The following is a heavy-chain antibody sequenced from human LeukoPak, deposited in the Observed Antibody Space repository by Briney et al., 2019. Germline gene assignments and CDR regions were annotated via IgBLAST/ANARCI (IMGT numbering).Heavy chain of an antibody. CDR2: IRSKAYGGTT. D-gene: IGHD3-3*01. V-gene: IGHV3-49*04. J-gene: IGHJ4*02. Sequence: GGSLRLSCTASGFTFGDYAMSWVRQAPGKGLEGVGFIRSKAYGGTTEYAESVKGRFTISRDDSKSIAYLQMNSLKTEDTAVYYCTRDLYDFWSGYLLDYWGQGTLVTVSS. CDR3: TRDLYDFWSGYLLDY. CDR1: GFTFGDYA.